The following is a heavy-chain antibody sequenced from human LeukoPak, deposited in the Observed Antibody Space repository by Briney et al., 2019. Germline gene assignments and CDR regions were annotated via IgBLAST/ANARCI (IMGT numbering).Heavy chain of an antibody. CDR3: ARGPSHYFGAGSAPKDFDY. CDR2: ISAYNGNR. D-gene: IGHD3-10*01. Sequence: SGKVSCKASDYTFSRYGIHWVRQAPGQRPEWVGWISAYNGNRDYALKFQGRVTMATDTSTNTAQMELRSLRSDDTAVYYCARGPSHYFGAGSAPKDFDYWGQGTLVIVSS. J-gene: IGHJ4*02. CDR1: DYTFSRYG. V-gene: IGHV1-18*01.